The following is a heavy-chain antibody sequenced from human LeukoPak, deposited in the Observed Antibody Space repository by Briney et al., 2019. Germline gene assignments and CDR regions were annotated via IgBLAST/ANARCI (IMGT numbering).Heavy chain of an antibody. V-gene: IGHV3-23*01. J-gene: IGHJ4*02. CDR3: AKELRSGGVVTNFDY. Sequence: PGASLRLSCAASGFTFSTQAMSWVRQAPGKGLEWVAAISYGGDITFYAPSVQGRFTISRDNSKDTLYVQMDSLRAEDTAIYYCAKELRSGGVVTNFDYWGQGTLVIVSP. D-gene: IGHD4-23*01. CDR2: ISYGGDIT. CDR1: GFTFSTQA.